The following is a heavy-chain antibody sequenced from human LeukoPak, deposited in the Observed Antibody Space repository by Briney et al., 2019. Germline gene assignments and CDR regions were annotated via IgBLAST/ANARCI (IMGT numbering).Heavy chain of an antibody. V-gene: IGHV3-9*01. CDR3: AKDGAAQGYCSGGSCYPGWFDP. Sequence: GRSLRLSCAASGFTFDDYAMHWVRQAPGEGLEWVSGISWNSGSTYYADSVKGRFTISRDNSKNTLYLQMNSLRAEDTAVYYCAKDGAAQGYCSGGSCYPGWFDPWGQGTLVTDSS. D-gene: IGHD2-15*01. J-gene: IGHJ5*02. CDR1: GFTFDDYA. CDR2: ISWNSGST.